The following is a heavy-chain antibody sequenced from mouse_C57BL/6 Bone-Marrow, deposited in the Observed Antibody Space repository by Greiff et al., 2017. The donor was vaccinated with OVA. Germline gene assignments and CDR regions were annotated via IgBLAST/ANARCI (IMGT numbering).Heavy chain of an antibody. D-gene: IGHD2-3*01. CDR2: ISDGGSYT. V-gene: IGHV5-4*01. CDR3: AREGWLPYAMDY. Sequence: DVHLVESGGGLVKPGGSLKLSCAASGFTFSSYAMSWVRQTPEKRLEWVATISDGGSYTYYPDNVKGRSTISRDNAKNNLYLQMSHLKSEDTAMYYCAREGWLPYAMDYWGQGTSVTVSS. J-gene: IGHJ4*01. CDR1: GFTFSSYA.